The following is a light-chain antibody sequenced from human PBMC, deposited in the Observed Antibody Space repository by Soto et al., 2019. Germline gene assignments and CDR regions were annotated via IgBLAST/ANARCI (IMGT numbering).Light chain of an antibody. CDR2: DAS. J-gene: IGKJ4*01. Sequence: EVVLTQSPGTLSLAPGERATLSCRASQTVLTNYLAWYQQKPGQPPRLLIYDASARATGIPDRFSGSGSGTDFTLTISRLEPEDFAMYYCQQYGRSPLTFGGGNKVEIK. CDR3: QQYGRSPLT. CDR1: QTVLTNY. V-gene: IGKV3-20*01.